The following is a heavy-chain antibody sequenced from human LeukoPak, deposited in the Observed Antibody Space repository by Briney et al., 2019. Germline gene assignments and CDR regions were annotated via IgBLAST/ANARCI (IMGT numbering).Heavy chain of an antibody. Sequence: GGSLRLSCSASGFTFSSYAMHWVRQAPGKGLEYVSAISSNGGSTYYADSVKGRFTISRDQSKNTLYLQMSSLRAEDTAVYYCVKDALDDIVVAPPFFDYWGQGTLVTVSS. CDR3: VKDALDDIVVAPPFFDY. CDR2: ISSNGGST. J-gene: IGHJ4*02. D-gene: IGHD2-2*01. CDR1: GFTFSSYA. V-gene: IGHV3-64D*06.